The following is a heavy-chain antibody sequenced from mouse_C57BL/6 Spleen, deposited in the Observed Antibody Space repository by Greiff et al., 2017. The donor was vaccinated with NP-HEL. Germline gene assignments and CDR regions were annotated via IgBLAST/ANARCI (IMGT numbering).Heavy chain of an antibody. V-gene: IGHV5-4*01. Sequence: EVQLVESGGGLVKPGGSLKLSCAASGFTFSSYAMSWVRQTPEKRLEWVATISDGGSYTYYPDNVKGRFTISRDNAKNNLYLQMSHLKSEDTAMYYCARDRTPYYYGSSSLFDYWGQCTTLTVSS. J-gene: IGHJ2*01. CDR1: GFTFSSYA. CDR2: ISDGGSYT. D-gene: IGHD1-1*01. CDR3: ARDRTPYYYGSSSLFDY.